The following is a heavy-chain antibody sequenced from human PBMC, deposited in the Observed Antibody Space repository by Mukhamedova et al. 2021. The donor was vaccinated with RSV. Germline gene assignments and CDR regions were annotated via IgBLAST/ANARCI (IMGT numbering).Heavy chain of an antibody. CDR3: ARDLGLERSYYYMDV. CDR2: LHYSGAT. Sequence: WVRQPPGKGLEWIGYLHYSGATNYNPSLKRRVTISVDASKTQFSLNLSSVTAADTAVYYCARDLGLERSYYYMDVWGKGTTVTVSS. J-gene: IGHJ6*03. D-gene: IGHD6-19*01. V-gene: IGHV4-59*01.